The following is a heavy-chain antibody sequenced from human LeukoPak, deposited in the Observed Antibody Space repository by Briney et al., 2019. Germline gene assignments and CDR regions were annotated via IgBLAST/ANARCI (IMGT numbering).Heavy chain of an antibody. Sequence: GGCLRLSCAASGFTVSSYWMHWVRQAPGKGLVWVSRISTDGSTTTYADSVKGRFTISRDNAKNTAYRQMNSLRAEDTAVYYCAGGPAYWGQGTLVTVSS. J-gene: IGHJ4*02. CDR3: AGGPAY. D-gene: IGHD1-14*01. V-gene: IGHV3-74*01. CDR1: GFTVSSYW. CDR2: ISTDGSTT.